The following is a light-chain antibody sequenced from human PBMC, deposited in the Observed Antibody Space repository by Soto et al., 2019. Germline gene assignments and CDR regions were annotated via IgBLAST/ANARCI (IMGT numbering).Light chain of an antibody. J-gene: IGKJ4*01. Sequence: DVQMTQAPSSLSASVGDRVSITGRASQSVANWLAWYQQKPGEAPKSLVYETSTLQSGVPSRFSGSGSGTYFTLTINSLQPEDFATYYCQQYDNFPPTFGGGTKVDI. CDR2: ETS. CDR1: QSVANW. CDR3: QQYDNFPPT. V-gene: IGKV1D-16*01.